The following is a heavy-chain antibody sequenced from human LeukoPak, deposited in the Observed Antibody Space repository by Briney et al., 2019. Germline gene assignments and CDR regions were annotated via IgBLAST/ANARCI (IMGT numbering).Heavy chain of an antibody. CDR2: INPSGGT. D-gene: IGHD3-9*01. V-gene: IGHV1-46*01. J-gene: IGHJ6*03. Sequence: ASVKVSCKASGYTFSNYYMHWVRQAPGQGLEWMGIINPSGGTSYAQKFQGRVTITADESTSTAYMELSSLRSEDTAVYYCARATGYLHYYYYYMDVWGKGTTVTISS. CDR1: GYTFSNYY. CDR3: ARATGYLHYYYYYMDV.